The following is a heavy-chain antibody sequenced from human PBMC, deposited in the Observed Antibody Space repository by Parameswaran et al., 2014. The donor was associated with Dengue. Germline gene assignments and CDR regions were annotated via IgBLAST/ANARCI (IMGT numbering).Heavy chain of an antibody. Sequence: RWIRQPPGKGLEWIGYIYYSGSAYYNPSLQSRSIISVDTSKNQFSLRLSSVTAADTAVYYCARTAYCTGDNCYAEQNADWFDPWGQGTLVTVSS. V-gene: IGHV4-31*02. J-gene: IGHJ5*02. CDR3: ARTAYCTGDNCYAEQNADWFDP. CDR2: IYYSGSA. D-gene: IGHD2-8*02.